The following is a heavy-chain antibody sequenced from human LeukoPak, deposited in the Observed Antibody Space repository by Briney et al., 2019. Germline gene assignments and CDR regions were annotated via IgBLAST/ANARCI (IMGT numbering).Heavy chain of an antibody. J-gene: IGHJ4*02. V-gene: IGHV3-74*01. CDR3: ARGGGYSYGSFDY. CDR2: INRDGSST. Sequence: GGSLRLSCAASGVLFSNYWMHWVRQAPGKGLVWVSRINRDGSSTSYADSVKGRFTISRDNAKNTLYLQMNSLRAEDTAVYYCARGGGYSYGSFDYWGQGTLVTVSP. D-gene: IGHD5-18*01. CDR1: GVLFSNYW.